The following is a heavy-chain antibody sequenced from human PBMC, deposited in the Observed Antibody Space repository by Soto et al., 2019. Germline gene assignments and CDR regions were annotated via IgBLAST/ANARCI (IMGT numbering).Heavy chain of an antibody. V-gene: IGHV3-11*01. CDR1: GFTFSGYY. D-gene: IGHD4-4*01. CDR2: ISSSGSTT. Sequence: QVQLVESGGGLVKPGGSLRLSCAASGFTFSGYYMSWIRQAPGKGLEWVSYISSSGSTTYYADSVKGRFTISRDNSKNSLYLQMNILRAEDTAVYYCARDPRTTVTATLGWFDPWGQGTLVTVSS. J-gene: IGHJ5*02. CDR3: ARDPRTTVTATLGWFDP.